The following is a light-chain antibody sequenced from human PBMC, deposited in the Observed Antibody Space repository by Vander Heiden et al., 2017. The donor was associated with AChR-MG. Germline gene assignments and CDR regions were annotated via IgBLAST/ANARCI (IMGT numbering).Light chain of an antibody. CDR2: GAS. CDR1: QSIRSN. Sequence: VMTQSPATLSVSPGDGATLSCRTSQSIRSNLAWYQQKPGQAPRLLIYGASTRATGIPARFSGSGYGTDFTLTISRRQSEDFAVYYCQQYSNWPPVTFGPGTKVEIK. V-gene: IGKV3-15*01. CDR3: QQYSNWPPVT. J-gene: IGKJ3*01.